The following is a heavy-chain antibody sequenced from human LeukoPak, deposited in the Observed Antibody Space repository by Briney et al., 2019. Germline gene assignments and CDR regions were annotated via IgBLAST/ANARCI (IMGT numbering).Heavy chain of an antibody. CDR1: GGSISSYY. CDR3: ARVREYSYGYSFDY. Sequence: KTSETLSLTCTVSGGSISSYYWSWIRQPPGKGLEWIGYIFYSGSTNYNPSLKSRVTISVDTSKNQFSLKLSSVTAADTAVYCCARVREYSYGYSFDYWGQGTLVTVSS. V-gene: IGHV4-59*01. D-gene: IGHD5-18*01. CDR2: IFYSGST. J-gene: IGHJ4*02.